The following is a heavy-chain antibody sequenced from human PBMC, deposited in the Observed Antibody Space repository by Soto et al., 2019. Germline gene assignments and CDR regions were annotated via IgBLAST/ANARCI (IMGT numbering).Heavy chain of an antibody. CDR2: IIPISDTT. V-gene: IGHV1-69*01. D-gene: IGHD2-2*01. CDR3: ARSQGSSTSLEIYYYYYYGMDV. Sequence: QVQLVQSGAEVKKPGSSVKVSCKASGGTFSSYAISWVRQAPGQGLEWMGGIIPISDTTNYAQKFQGRVTITTDESTSTCYMELSSLRSEDTAVYYCARSQGSSTSLEIYYYYYYGMDVWGQGTTVTVSS. CDR1: GGTFSSYA. J-gene: IGHJ6*02.